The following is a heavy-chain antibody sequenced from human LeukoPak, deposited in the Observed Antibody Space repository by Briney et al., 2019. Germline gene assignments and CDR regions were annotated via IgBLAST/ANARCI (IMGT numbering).Heavy chain of an antibody. V-gene: IGHV3-73*01. Sequence: PGGSLRLSCAASGFTFGGSAMHWVRQASGKGLEWVGRIRSKANSYATAYAASVKGRFTISRGDSKNTAYLQMNSLKTEDTAVYYCTRSYDRTTVTTTVNWFDPWGQGTLVTVSS. CDR1: GFTFGGSA. CDR2: IRSKANSYAT. J-gene: IGHJ5*02. CDR3: TRSYDRTTVTTTVNWFDP. D-gene: IGHD4-17*01.